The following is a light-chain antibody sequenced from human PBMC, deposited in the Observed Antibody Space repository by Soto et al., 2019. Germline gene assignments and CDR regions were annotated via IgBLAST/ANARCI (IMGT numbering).Light chain of an antibody. CDR3: QQYNSYSPGYT. Sequence: DIQMTQSPSTLSASVGDRVTITCRASQSISSWLAWYQQKPGKAPKILIYDASILESGVPSRFSGSGSGTEFTLTISSLQPDDFATYYCQQYNSYSPGYTFGQGTKLEIK. V-gene: IGKV1-5*01. CDR2: DAS. J-gene: IGKJ2*01. CDR1: QSISSW.